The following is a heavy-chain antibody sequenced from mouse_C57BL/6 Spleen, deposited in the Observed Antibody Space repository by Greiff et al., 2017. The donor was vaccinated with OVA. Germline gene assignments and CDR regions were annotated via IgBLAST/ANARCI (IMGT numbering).Heavy chain of an antibody. V-gene: IGHV3-6*01. CDR2: ISYDGSN. J-gene: IGHJ2*01. Sequence: EVKLMESGPGLVKPSQSLSLTCSVTGYSITSGYYWNWIRQFPGNKLEWMGYISYDGSNNYNPSLKNRISITRDTSKNQFFLKLNSVTTEDTATYYCARDYGKFDYWGQGTTLTVSS. CDR1: GYSITSGYY. D-gene: IGHD1-1*01. CDR3: ARDYGKFDY.